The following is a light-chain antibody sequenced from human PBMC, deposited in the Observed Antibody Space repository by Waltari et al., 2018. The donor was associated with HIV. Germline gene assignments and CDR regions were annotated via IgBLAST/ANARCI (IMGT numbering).Light chain of an antibody. CDR3: SSYTSSNTVV. CDR1: RGDFGRFHY. CDR2: EVS. V-gene: IGLV2-14*01. J-gene: IGLJ3*02. Sequence: QSALTHPAPVSGSTGQSLTFSCTATRGDFGRFHYFCWYQHHPGKAPKFMIYEVSKRPSGVSNRFSCSKSGNTASLIISGLQAEDEGDYYCSSYTSSNTVVFGGGTKLTVL.